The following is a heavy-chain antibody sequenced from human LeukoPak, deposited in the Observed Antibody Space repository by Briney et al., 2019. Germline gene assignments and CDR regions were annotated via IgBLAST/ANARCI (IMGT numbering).Heavy chain of an antibody. CDR1: GGSISSYY. V-gene: IGHV4-59*01. Sequence: SETLSLTCTVSGGSISSYYWGWIRQPPGKGLEWIGCIYYSGSTNYNPSLKSRVTISVDTSKSQFSLNLSSVTAADTAVYYCARARYNWFDPWGQGTLSPSPQ. J-gene: IGHJ5*02. CDR3: ARARYNWFDP. CDR2: IYYSGST.